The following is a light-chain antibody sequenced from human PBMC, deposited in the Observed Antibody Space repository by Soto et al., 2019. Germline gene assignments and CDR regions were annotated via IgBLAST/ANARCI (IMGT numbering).Light chain of an antibody. CDR3: QQTNSFPRT. V-gene: IGKV1-12*01. Sequence: DIQMTQSPASVSASVGDSVTITCRASQDISSWLAWYQQKPGKAPNLLIYAASSLQSGVPSRFSGSGSGTDFTLTIHSLQPAEIATYYFQQTNSFPRTFGQGTKVEVK. J-gene: IGKJ1*01. CDR2: AAS. CDR1: QDISSW.